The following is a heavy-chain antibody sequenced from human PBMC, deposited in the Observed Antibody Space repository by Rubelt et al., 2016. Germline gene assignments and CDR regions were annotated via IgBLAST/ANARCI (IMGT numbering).Heavy chain of an antibody. D-gene: IGHD6-19*01. Sequence: QVQLQQWGAGLLKPSETLSLTCAVYGGSFSGYYWSWIRQPPGKGLEWIGEINHSGSTNYNPSLKSRVTISVDTSKNQFSLKLSSVTAADTAVYYCARDLGSGWYSWGQGTLVTVSS. V-gene: IGHV4-34*01. CDR1: GGSFSGYY. J-gene: IGHJ4*02. CDR3: ARDLGSGWYS. CDR2: INHSGST.